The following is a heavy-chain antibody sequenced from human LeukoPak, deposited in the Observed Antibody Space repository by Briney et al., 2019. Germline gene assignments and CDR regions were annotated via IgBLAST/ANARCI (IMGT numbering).Heavy chain of an antibody. CDR3: ARGRSHYYDSSGYWFDP. CDR2: IWYDGSNK. Sequence: PGRSLRLSCAASGFTFSSYGMHWVRQAPGKGLEWVAVIWYDGSNKYYADSVKGRFTISRDNSKNTLYLQMNSLRAEDTAVYYCARGRSHYYDSSGYWFDPWGQGTLVTVSS. D-gene: IGHD3-22*01. CDR1: GFTFSSYG. V-gene: IGHV3-33*01. J-gene: IGHJ5*02.